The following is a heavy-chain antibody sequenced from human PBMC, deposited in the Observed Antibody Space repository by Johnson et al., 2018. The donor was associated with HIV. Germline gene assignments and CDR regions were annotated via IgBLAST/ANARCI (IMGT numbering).Heavy chain of an antibody. D-gene: IGHD2-15*01. J-gene: IGHJ3*02. V-gene: IGHV3-30*18. CDR3: AKEGSSSPGAFDI. CDR1: GFTFSSFG. CDR2: VSDHGRPP. Sequence: QVQLVESGGGVVQPGRYLRLSCAASGFTFSSFGMHWVRQAPGKGLEWVAVVSDHGRPPPFADSVNGRFTISSDNSKNTLYLQMNNLRPEDTALYYCAKEGSSSPGAFDIWGQGTMVTVSS.